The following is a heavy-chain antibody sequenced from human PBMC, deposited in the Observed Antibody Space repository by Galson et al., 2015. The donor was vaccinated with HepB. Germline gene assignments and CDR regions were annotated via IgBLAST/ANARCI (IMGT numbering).Heavy chain of an antibody. CDR2: ISAYNGNT. CDR1: GYTFTSYG. CDR3: ARDQADCSSTSCHGGSWSEVMFYAPAFDI. D-gene: IGHD2-2*01. Sequence: SVKVSCKASGYTFTSYGISWVRQAPGQGLEWMGWISAYNGNTNYAQKLQGRVTMTTDTSTSTAYMELRSLRSDDTAVYYCARDQADCSSTSCHGGSWSEVMFYAPAFDIWGQGTMVTVSS. V-gene: IGHV1-18*01. J-gene: IGHJ3*02.